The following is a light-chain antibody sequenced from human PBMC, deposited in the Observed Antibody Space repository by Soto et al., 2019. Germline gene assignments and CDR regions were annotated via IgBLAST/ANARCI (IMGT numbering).Light chain of an antibody. V-gene: IGLV2-23*01. CDR2: EGT. CDR3: WSYAGSSTLV. CDR1: SSDIGNYNF. Sequence: QSALTQPASVSGSPGQSITISCTGTSSDIGNYNFVSWYQKHPGKAPKLMIYEGTERPSGVSNRFSGSKSGNTASLTISGLQAEDEADYYCWSYAGSSTLVFGGGTKLTVL. J-gene: IGLJ2*01.